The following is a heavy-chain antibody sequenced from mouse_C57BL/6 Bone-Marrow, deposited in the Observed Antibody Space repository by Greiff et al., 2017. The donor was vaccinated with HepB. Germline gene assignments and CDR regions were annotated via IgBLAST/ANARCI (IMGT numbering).Heavy chain of an antibody. J-gene: IGHJ2*01. CDR3: TRRAVVAFDY. V-gene: IGHV1-15*01. CDR1: GYTFTDYE. CDR2: IDPETGGT. Sequence: QVQLQQSGAELVRPGASVTLSCKASGYTFTDYEMHWVKQTPVHGLEWIGAIDPETGGTAYNQKFKGKAILTADKSSSTAYMELRSLTSEDSAVYYCTRRAVVAFDYWGQGTTLTVSS. D-gene: IGHD1-1*01.